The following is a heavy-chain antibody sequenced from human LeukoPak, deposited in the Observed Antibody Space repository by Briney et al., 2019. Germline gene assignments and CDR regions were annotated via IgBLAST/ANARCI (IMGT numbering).Heavy chain of an antibody. D-gene: IGHD2-15*01. J-gene: IGHJ6*02. CDR1: GGTFSSYA. CDR2: IIPIFGTA. Sequence: SVRVSCKASGGTFSSYAISWVRQAPGQGLEWMGGIIPIFGTANYAQKFQGRVTITADESTSTAYMELSSLRSEDTAVYYCASEDIVVVVAALGHYYYGMDVWGQGTTVTVSS. CDR3: ASEDIVVVVAALGHYYYGMDV. V-gene: IGHV1-69*13.